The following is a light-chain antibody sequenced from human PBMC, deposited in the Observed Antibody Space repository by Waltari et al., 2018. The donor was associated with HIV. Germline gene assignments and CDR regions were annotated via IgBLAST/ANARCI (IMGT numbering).Light chain of an antibody. CDR3: QQYDSDPS. Sequence: ILMTQSPSTLSAFVGDRVSITCRASLSVNTWLAWYQQKPGRPPKLLIYKSSILQVGVPTRFSGSGSGTKFTLTITRLQPDDFATYYCQQYDSDPSFGQGTRL. CDR2: KSS. CDR1: LSVNTW. V-gene: IGKV1-5*03. J-gene: IGKJ5*01.